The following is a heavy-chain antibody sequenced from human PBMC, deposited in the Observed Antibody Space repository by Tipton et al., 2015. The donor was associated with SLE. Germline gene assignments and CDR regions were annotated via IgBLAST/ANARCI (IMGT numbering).Heavy chain of an antibody. CDR1: GGSISSGSYY. D-gene: IGHD6-19*01. V-gene: IGHV4-61*02. J-gene: IGHJ3*02. CDR2: IYTSGST. Sequence: TLSLTCTVSGGSISSGSYYWSWIRQPAGKGLEWIGRIYTSGSTNYNPSLKSRVTISVDTSKNQFFLRLRSVTAADTAVYYCARSGYSSGWYRGRFDIWGQGTMVTVSS. CDR3: ARSGYSSGWYRGRFDI.